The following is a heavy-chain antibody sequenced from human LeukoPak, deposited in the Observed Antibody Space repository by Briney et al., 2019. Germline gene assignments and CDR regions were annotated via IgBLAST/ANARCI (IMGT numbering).Heavy chain of an antibody. V-gene: IGHV1-8*01. D-gene: IGHD2-15*01. CDR1: GYTFTSYN. CDR2: MNPNSAST. Sequence: WASVKVSCKASGYTFTSYNINWVRQATGQGLEWMGWMNPNSASTGDAQKFQGRVTMTRNTSISTAYMELSSLRSEDTAVYYCARGLWGTGGSWFYWGQGTLVTVSS. J-gene: IGHJ4*02. CDR3: ARGLWGTGGSWFY.